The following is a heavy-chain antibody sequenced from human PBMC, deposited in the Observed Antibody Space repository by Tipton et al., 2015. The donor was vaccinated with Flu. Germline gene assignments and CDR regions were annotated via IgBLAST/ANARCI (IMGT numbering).Heavy chain of an antibody. Sequence: TLSLTCTVSGGSITSGSYYWSWIRQPAGKGLEWIGRIYTSGNTNYNPSLKSRVTISVDTSKNQFSLKLSSVTAADTAVYYCARCPVEMATSGWYFDLWGRGTLVTVSS. D-gene: IGHD5-24*01. J-gene: IGHJ2*01. CDR3: ARCPVEMATSGWYFDL. CDR2: IYTSGNT. V-gene: IGHV4-61*02. CDR1: GGSITSGSYY.